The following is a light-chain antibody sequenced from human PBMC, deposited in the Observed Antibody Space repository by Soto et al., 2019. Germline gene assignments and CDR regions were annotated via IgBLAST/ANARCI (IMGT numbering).Light chain of an antibody. Sequence: DIQMTQSPSSLSASIGDRITITCRASQSISTYLNWYQQKPGKAPSLLIYGASTLQSGVPSRFSGSGSATDFTLTISSLQPEDFATYYCQQHFITPPLTFGGGTKVEIK. CDR2: GAS. J-gene: IGKJ4*01. V-gene: IGKV1-39*01. CDR1: QSISTY. CDR3: QQHFITPPLT.